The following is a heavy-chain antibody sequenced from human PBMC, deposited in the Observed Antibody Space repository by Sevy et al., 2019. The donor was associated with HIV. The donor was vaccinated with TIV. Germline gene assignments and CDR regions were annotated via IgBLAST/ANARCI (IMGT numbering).Heavy chain of an antibody. Sequence: GGSLRLSCAASGFTFSTYSMNWVRQAPGKGLEWISYISTSSSTIYYADTVKGRFTISRDNAKNSLYLQMNSLRAEDTAVYYCARDHDFWSGYPRPHFDCWGQGTLVTVSS. CDR1: GFTFSTYS. CDR3: ARDHDFWSGYPRPHFDC. V-gene: IGHV3-48*01. CDR2: ISTSSSTI. J-gene: IGHJ4*02. D-gene: IGHD3-3*01.